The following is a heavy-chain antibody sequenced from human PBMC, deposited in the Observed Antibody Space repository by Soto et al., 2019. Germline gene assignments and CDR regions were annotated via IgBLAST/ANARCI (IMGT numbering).Heavy chain of an antibody. CDR3: ARPLLGATILSGFDS. J-gene: IGHJ4*02. Sequence: SEPLSLTCTVSGGSLSTHDWSWIRQPPGKGLEWIGSIYYSGSAYYNPALKSRVTISVDTSKNQYSLKLSSVTAADTAVYFCARPLLGATILSGFDSWGQGILVTVSS. CDR1: GGSLSTHD. CDR2: IYYSGSA. D-gene: IGHD5-12*01. V-gene: IGHV4-39*01.